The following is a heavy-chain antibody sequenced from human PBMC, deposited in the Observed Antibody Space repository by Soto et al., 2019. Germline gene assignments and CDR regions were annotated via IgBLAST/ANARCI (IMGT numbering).Heavy chain of an antibody. J-gene: IGHJ4*02. Sequence: EVRLLESGGGLVQPGGSLRLSCAAAGFTFSRYAMSWVRQAPGKGLEWVSAISGSGGSTYYADSVKGRLTISRDNSRNTLYLQMNSLRAEDTAIYFCAKYEYCSGGTRYPDYWGQGTLVTVSS. D-gene: IGHD2-15*01. CDR1: GFTFSRYA. CDR3: AKYEYCSGGTRYPDY. CDR2: ISGSGGST. V-gene: IGHV3-23*01.